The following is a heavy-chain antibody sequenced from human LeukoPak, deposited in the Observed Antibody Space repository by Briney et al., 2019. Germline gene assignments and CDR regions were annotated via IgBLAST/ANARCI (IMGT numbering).Heavy chain of an antibody. CDR2: INHSGST. Sequence: NASETLSLTCAVYGGSFSGYYWSWIRQPPGKGLEWIGEINHSGSTNYNPSLKSRVTISVDTSKNQFSLKLTSVTAADTAVYYCAKKHGWVDTWGQGTLVTVSS. V-gene: IGHV4-34*01. J-gene: IGHJ5*02. CDR1: GGSFSGYY. CDR3: AKKHGWVDT.